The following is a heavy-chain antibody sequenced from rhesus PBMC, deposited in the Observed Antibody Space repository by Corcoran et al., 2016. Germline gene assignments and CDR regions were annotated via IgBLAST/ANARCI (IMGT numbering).Heavy chain of an antibody. CDR2: IGGSSGST. J-gene: IGHJ4*01. CDR1: GCCLSGYL. V-gene: IGHV4S5*01. CDR3: ARDLGLAAAGKVGY. D-gene: IGHD6-31*01. Sequence: QVQLEESGPGLVKPSETLSLTRADSGCCLSGYLWHWIRQPPGKGLEGIGYIGGSSGSTDYNPSLKSRVTISTDTSKNQLSLRLSSVTAADTAVYYCARDLGLAAAGKVGYWGQGVLVTVSS.